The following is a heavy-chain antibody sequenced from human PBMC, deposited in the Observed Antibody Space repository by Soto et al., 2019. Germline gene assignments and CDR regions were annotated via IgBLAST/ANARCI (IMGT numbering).Heavy chain of an antibody. J-gene: IGHJ4*02. CDR3: VSQRTSVLTQAYFDY. CDR2: VSSYRGAT. D-gene: IGHD2-8*01. V-gene: IGHV4-30-4*01. Sequence: RSATQSLTSHGSGSSVDGGYCYLPWIRQPPGKGLEWIAYVSSYRGATYYNPSLKSRLTISLGTPMNQFSLKLNSVTASDTAVYYCVSQRTSVLTQAYFDYWGPGALVKVSS. CDR1: GSSVDGGYCY.